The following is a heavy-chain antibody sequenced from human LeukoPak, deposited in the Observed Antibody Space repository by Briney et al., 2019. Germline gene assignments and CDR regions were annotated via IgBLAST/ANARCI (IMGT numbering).Heavy chain of an antibody. Sequence: GGSLRLSCAASGLTLSSYGMHWVRQAPGKGLEWVAVISYDGSNKYHADSVKGRFTISRDNSKNTLYLQMNSLRAEDTAVYYCAQARRVYYDFWSFDYWGLGTLVTVSS. V-gene: IGHV3-30*18. J-gene: IGHJ4*02. CDR3: AQARRVYYDFWSFDY. CDR1: GLTLSSYG. D-gene: IGHD3-3*01. CDR2: ISYDGSNK.